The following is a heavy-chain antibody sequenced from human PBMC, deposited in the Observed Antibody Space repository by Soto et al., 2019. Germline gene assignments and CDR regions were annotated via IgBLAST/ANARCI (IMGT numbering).Heavy chain of an antibody. V-gene: IGHV1-18*01. CDR2: ISAYNGNT. CDR3: AKERQDSSGWLTNAFDI. CDR1: GYTFTSYG. J-gene: IGHJ3*02. D-gene: IGHD6-19*01. Sequence: ASVKVSCKASGYTFTSYGISWVRQAPGQGLEWMGWISAYNGNTNYAQKLQGRVTMTTDTSTSTAYMELRSLRSDDTAVYYCAKERQDSSGWLTNAFDIWGQGTMVTVSS.